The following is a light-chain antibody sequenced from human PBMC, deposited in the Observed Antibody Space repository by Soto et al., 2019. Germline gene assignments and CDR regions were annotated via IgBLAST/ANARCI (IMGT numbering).Light chain of an antibody. CDR3: QQYNDWPRT. CDR2: GAS. J-gene: IGKJ1*01. CDR1: QSVSDY. Sequence: EIVMTQSPATLSVSPGERATLSCRASQSVSDYLAWYQQKPGQAPRLLIYGASIRATGIPARFTGSGSVTEFTLTISSLQSEDFAVYYCQQYNDWPRTFGPGTRVEIK. V-gene: IGKV3-15*01.